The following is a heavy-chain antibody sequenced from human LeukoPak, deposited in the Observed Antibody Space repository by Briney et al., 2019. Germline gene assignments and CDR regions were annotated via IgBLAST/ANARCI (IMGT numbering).Heavy chain of an antibody. CDR3: ARDREVGFYFDY. J-gene: IGHJ4*02. D-gene: IGHD1-26*01. CDR1: GGSISSYY. CDR2: IYYSGST. Sequence: PSETLSLTCTVSGGSISSYYWSWIRQPPGKGLEWIGYIYYSGSTNYNPSLKSRVTISVDTSKNQFSLKLSSVTAADTAVYYCARDREVGFYFDYWGQGTLVTVSS. V-gene: IGHV4-59*01.